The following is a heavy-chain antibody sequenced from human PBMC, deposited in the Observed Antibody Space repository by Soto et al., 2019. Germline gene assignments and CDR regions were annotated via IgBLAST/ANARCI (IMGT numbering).Heavy chain of an antibody. CDR3: ATRGRDGYNYGQMGYYYYYGMDV. CDR1: GGTFSSYA. V-gene: IGHV1-69*12. J-gene: IGHJ6*02. CDR2: IIPIFGTA. D-gene: IGHD5-12*01. Sequence: QVQLVQSGAEVKKPGSSVKVSCKASGGTFSSYAISWVRQAPGQGLEWMGGIIPIFGTANYAQKFQGRVTITADESTRTGDMERSSLRSEDTAVYYGATRGRDGYNYGQMGYYYYYGMDVWGQGTTVTVSS.